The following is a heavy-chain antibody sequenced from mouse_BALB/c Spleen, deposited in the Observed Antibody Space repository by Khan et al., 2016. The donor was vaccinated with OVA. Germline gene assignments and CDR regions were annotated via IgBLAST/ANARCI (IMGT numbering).Heavy chain of an antibody. CDR1: GFSLTNYG. CDR3: ARQPYYHYNIMDY. Sequence: VQLQESGPGLVAPSQSLSITCTISGFSLTNYGVHWVRQPPGKGLEWLVVIWSDGSTTYNSALKSRLTISNDNSKCQVFLKMNSLQTDDTAVYFCARQPYYHYNIMDYWGQGTSVTVSS. V-gene: IGHV2-6-1*01. J-gene: IGHJ4*01. CDR2: IWSDGST. D-gene: IGHD2-10*01.